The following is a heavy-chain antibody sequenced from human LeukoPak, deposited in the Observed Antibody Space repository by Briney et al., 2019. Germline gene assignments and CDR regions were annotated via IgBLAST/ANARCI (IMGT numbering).Heavy chain of an antibody. V-gene: IGHV5-51*01. Sequence: PGESLKISCKGSGYTFTTYWISWVRQMPGKGLEWMGSIYPGDSDTRYSPSFQGPVTISADKSITTAYLQWSSLKASDTAMYYCATPQVSGWNFDYWGQGTLVTVSS. CDR2: IYPGDSDT. CDR1: GYTFTTYW. D-gene: IGHD6-19*01. J-gene: IGHJ4*02. CDR3: ATPQVSGWNFDY.